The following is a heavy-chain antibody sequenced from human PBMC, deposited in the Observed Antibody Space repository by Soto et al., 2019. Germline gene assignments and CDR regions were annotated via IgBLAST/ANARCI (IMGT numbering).Heavy chain of an antibody. CDR2: INPSGGST. Sequence: ASVKVACKASGYTFASYYMHLVRQAPGQGREGMGIINPSGGSTSYAQKFQGRVTMTRDTSTSTVYMALSTLRSEDTAVYYCARDHRGLLEWLVLGMDVWGQRTTVTVSS. V-gene: IGHV1-46*01. CDR3: ARDHRGLLEWLVLGMDV. D-gene: IGHD3-3*01. CDR1: GYTFASYY. J-gene: IGHJ6*02.